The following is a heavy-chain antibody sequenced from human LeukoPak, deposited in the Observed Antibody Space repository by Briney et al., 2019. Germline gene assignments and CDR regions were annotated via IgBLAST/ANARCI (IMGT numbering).Heavy chain of an antibody. CDR3: ARVRYFDWFLDY. D-gene: IGHD3-9*01. CDR2: NSSSGSTI. J-gene: IGHJ4*02. V-gene: IGHV3-11*01. CDR1: GYTFRDYY. Sequence: GGSLRLSCAACGYTFRDYYMSGIRQAPGTGREWVSYNSSSGSTIYYADSVKGGFTISRHTAKNSLYLQMNSLRDEATAVYYCARVRYFDWFLDYWGQGTLVTVSS.